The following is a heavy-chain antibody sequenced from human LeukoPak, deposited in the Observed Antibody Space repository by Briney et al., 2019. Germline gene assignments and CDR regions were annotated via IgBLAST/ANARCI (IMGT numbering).Heavy chain of an antibody. CDR3: ARDPPYYYGSPLDY. D-gene: IGHD3-10*01. J-gene: IGHJ4*02. CDR2: ISSSGSTI. Sequence: LSLTCAVYGGSFSDYYMSWIRQAPGKGLEWVSYISSSGSTIYYADSVKGRFTISRDNAKNSLYLQMNSLRAEDTAVYYCARDPPYYYGSPLDYWGQGTLVTVSS. CDR1: GGSFSDYY. V-gene: IGHV3-11*01.